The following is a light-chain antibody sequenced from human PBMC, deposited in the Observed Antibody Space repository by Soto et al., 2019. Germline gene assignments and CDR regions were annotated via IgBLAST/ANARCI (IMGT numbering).Light chain of an antibody. CDR2: RAS. CDR3: QQHNNCPLT. J-gene: IGKJ4*01. CDR1: QSFSSN. V-gene: IGKV3-15*01. Sequence: EVVMTQSPATLSVSPGERATLSCRASQSFSSNLAWYQQKVGQAPRLLIYRASTRATGIPARFSGSGSGTEFTLTISSLQSEDFAVYYCQQHNNCPLTFGGGTKVEIK.